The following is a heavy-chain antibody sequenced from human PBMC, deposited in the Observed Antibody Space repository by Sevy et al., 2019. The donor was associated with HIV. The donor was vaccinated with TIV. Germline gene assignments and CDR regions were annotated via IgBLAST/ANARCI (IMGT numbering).Heavy chain of an antibody. CDR1: GFTVSSYG. Sequence: GGSLRLSCAASGFTVSSYGMHWVRQAPGKGLEWVAVIYYDGVNKFYADSVKGRFTISRDNSKNTLYLQMNSLRAEDTAVYYCAKGYYYDSSGYWKDAFDIWGPGTMVTVSS. D-gene: IGHD3-22*01. V-gene: IGHV3-33*06. CDR2: IYYDGVNK. J-gene: IGHJ3*02. CDR3: AKGYYYDSSGYWKDAFDI.